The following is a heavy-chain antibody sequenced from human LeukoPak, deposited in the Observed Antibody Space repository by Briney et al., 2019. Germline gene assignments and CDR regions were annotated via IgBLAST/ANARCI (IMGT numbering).Heavy chain of an antibody. CDR2: INHSGST. D-gene: IGHD6-13*01. CDR3: ARGPYSSGWYARY. V-gene: IGHV4-34*01. CDR1: GGSFSGYY. Sequence: SETLSLTCAVYGGSFSGYYWSWIRQPPGKGLEWIGEINHSGSTNYNPSLKSRVTISVDTSKNQFSLKLSSVTAADTAVYYCARGPYSSGWYARYWGQGTLVTVSS. J-gene: IGHJ4*02.